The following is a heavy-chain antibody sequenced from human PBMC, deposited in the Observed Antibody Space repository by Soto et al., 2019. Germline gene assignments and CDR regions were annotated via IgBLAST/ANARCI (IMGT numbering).Heavy chain of an antibody. CDR2: IKQDGSEK. V-gene: IGHV3-7*04. D-gene: IGHD4-17*01. CDR3: ARGLRWLDY. CDR1: GFTFTNYW. Sequence: EVQLVESGGGLVQPGGSLRLSCAASGFTFTNYWMTWVRQAPGKGLEWVANIKQDGSEKYYVDSVKGRFTVSRDNAKNSLFLQMSILRAEDTAVFYCARGLRWLDYWGQGTLVTVSS. J-gene: IGHJ4*02.